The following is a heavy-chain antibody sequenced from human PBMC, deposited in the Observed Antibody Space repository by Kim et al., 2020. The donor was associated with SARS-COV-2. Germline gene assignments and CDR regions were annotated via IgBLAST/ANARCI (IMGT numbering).Heavy chain of an antibody. J-gene: IGHJ6*02. CDR3: ARGRAGVVQSPVLGLGPYYHYYAMDV. CDR2: INHSGST. Sequence: SETLSLTCAVYGGSFSDYTWTWIRQPPGKGLEWIGEINHSGSTNLSPSLKSRITISVNTSKSQFSLRLKSMTATDAAVYYCARGRAGVVQSPVLGLGPYYHYYAMDVWGRGTPGAVSS. D-gene: IGHD2-8*02. V-gene: IGHV4-34*01. CDR1: GGSFSDYT.